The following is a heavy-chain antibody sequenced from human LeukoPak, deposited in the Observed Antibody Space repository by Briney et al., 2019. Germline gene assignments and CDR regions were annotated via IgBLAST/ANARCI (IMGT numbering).Heavy chain of an antibody. J-gene: IGHJ6*03. V-gene: IGHV3-33*06. Sequence: GGSLRLSCAASGFTFTSYGMHWVRQAPGKGLDWVAVISYDGSNKYYADSVKGRFTISRDSSKNTLFLQMNSLRAEDTAVYYCAKGNLDAYYCYYMDVWGKGTTVTVSS. CDR1: GFTFTSYG. CDR3: AKGNLDAYYCYYMDV. D-gene: IGHD1-14*01. CDR2: ISYDGSNK.